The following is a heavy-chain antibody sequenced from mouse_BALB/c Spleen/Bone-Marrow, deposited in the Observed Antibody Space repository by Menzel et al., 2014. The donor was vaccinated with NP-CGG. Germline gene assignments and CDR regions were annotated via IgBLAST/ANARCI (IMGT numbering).Heavy chain of an antibody. CDR2: IDPANGNT. CDR3: ASYYYGRYFDV. CDR1: GFNTKDTY. V-gene: IGHV14-3*02. J-gene: IGHJ1*01. Sequence: EVQLVESGAELVKPGASVKLSCTASGFNTKDTYMHWVKQRPEQGLEWIGRIDPANGNTKYDPKFQGKATITADTSSNTAYLQLSSLTSEDTAVYYCASYYYGRYFDVWGAGTTVTVSS. D-gene: IGHD1-1*01.